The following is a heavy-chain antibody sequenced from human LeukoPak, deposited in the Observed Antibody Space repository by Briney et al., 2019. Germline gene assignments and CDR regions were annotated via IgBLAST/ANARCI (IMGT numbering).Heavy chain of an antibody. CDR2: ITGDGGTT. Sequence: GGSLRLSCAASGFTFSTYYMIWVRQGPGKGLEWVSAITGDGGTTFYADSVKGRFTISRDNSKNTVYLQMGSLRVEDTAVYYCAKRKSCSNGVCYGLGYWGQGTLVTVSS. J-gene: IGHJ4*02. CDR1: GFTFSTYY. D-gene: IGHD2-8*01. CDR3: AKRKSCSNGVCYGLGY. V-gene: IGHV3-23*01.